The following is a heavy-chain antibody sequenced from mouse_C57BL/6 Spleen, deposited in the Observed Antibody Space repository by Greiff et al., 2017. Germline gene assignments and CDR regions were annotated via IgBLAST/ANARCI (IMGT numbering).Heavy chain of an antibody. V-gene: IGHV2-6-1*01. Sequence: VKLVESGPGLVAPSQRLSITCTVSGFSLTSYGVHWVRQPPGQGLEWLVVIWSDGSTTYNTALKSRLIISTDNTKCQVFLKMTSLQTDYTAMYYCSRQVGPTYAMDYWGQGTSVTVSS. CDR1: GFSLTSYG. CDR2: IWSDGST. D-gene: IGHD1-1*01. J-gene: IGHJ4*01. CDR3: SRQVGPTYAMDY.